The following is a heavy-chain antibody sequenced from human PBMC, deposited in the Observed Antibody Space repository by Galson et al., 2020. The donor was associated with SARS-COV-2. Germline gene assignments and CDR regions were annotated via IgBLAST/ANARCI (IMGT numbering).Heavy chain of an antibody. Sequence: SVKVTCKASGDTIKSYGNSWVRQAPGHGLEWMGRIITIFGTAKYAQKFQGRVTITADKSTSTAYMERSSLRSEDTAVYYCARGTFYDSRGWFDPWGQGTLVIVSS. CDR1: GDTIKSYG. CDR3: ARGTFYDSRGWFDP. V-gene: IGHV1-69*06. CDR2: IITIFGTA. D-gene: IGHD3-9*01. J-gene: IGHJ5*02.